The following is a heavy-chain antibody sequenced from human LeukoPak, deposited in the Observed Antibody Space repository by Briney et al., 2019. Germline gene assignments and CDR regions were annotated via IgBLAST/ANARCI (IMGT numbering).Heavy chain of an antibody. Sequence: GASVKVSCKASGYTFTSYYMHWVRQAPGQGLEWMGIINPSGGSTSYAQTFQGRVTMTRDMSTSTVYMELSSLRSEDTAVYYCARSPSYGVFLKSWGQGSLVTVSS. D-gene: IGHD4-17*01. CDR3: ARSPSYGVFLKS. CDR1: GYTFTSYY. CDR2: INPSGGST. J-gene: IGHJ5*02. V-gene: IGHV1-46*01.